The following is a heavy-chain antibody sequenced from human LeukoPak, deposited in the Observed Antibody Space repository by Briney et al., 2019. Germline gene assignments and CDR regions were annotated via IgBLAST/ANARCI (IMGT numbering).Heavy chain of an antibody. CDR3: ARRTITMVRGVIKYYYYYYMDV. CDR1: GGSFSGYY. Sequence: SETLSLTCAVYGGSFSGYYWSWIRQPPGKGLEWIGEINHSGSTNYNPSLKSRVTISVDTSKNQFSLKLSSVTAADTAVYYCARRTITMVRGVIKYYYYYYMDVWGKGTTVTISS. J-gene: IGHJ6*03. CDR2: INHSGST. V-gene: IGHV4-34*01. D-gene: IGHD3-10*01.